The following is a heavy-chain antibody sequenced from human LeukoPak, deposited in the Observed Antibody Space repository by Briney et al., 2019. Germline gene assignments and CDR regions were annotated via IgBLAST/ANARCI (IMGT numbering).Heavy chain of an antibody. CDR2: ISSSSSYI. J-gene: IGHJ4*02. CDR3: AREGYSYGYRGFDY. D-gene: IGHD5-18*01. CDR1: GFTFSSYS. Sequence: GGSLRLSCAASGFTFSSYSMNWVRQAPGKGLEWVSSISSSSSYIYYADSVKGRFTISRDNAKNSLYLQMNSLRAEDTAVYYCAREGYSYGYRGFDYWGQGTLVTVSS. V-gene: IGHV3-21*01.